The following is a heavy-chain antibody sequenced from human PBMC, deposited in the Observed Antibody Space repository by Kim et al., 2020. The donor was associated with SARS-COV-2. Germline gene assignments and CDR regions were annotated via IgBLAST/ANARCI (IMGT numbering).Heavy chain of an antibody. Sequence: GGSLRLSCAASGFDLSDYSMNWVRQAPGKGLEWISYISATGSDIKYADSVKGRFTISRDTAKNSLYLQMNSLRDDDTALYYCARDSDVIYGVRGVILGGSDYWGLGTLVTVSS. J-gene: IGHJ4*02. CDR3: ARDSDVIYGVRGVILGGSDY. D-gene: IGHD3-10*01. V-gene: IGHV3-48*02. CDR2: ISATGSDI. CDR1: GFDLSDYS.